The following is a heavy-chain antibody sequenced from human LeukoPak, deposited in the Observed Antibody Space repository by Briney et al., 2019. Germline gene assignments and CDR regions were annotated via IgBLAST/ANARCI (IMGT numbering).Heavy chain of an antibody. D-gene: IGHD6-13*01. V-gene: IGHV3-30*03. CDR3: ASSLPRYSSSWYLFNY. CDR1: GFTFSSYG. Sequence: PGGSLRLSCAASGFTFSSYGMHWVRQAPGKGLEWVAVISFDGSNKHYADSVKGRFTISRDNSKNTLYLQMNSLRAEDTAVYYCASSLPRYSSSWYLFNYWGQGTLVTVSS. CDR2: ISFDGSNK. J-gene: IGHJ4*02.